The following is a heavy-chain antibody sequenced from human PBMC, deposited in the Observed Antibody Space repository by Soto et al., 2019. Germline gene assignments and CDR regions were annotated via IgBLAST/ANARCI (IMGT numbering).Heavy chain of an antibody. D-gene: IGHD6-19*01. J-gene: IGHJ4*02. Sequence: ETLSLTCAVYGGSFSGYYWSWIRQPPGKGLEWIGEINHSGSTNYNPSLKSRVTISVDTPKNQFSLKLSSVTAADTAVYYCARGVIAVAGPIDLWGQGTLVTGSS. CDR2: INHSGST. CDR1: GGSFSGYY. CDR3: ARGVIAVAGPIDL. V-gene: IGHV4-34*01.